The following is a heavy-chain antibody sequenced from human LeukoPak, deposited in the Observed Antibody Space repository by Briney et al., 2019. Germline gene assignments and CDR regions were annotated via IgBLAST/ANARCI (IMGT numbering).Heavy chain of an antibody. J-gene: IGHJ4*02. CDR2: TYYRSKWYN. CDR1: GDSVSTNSAA. D-gene: IGHD2-2*01. V-gene: IGHV6-1*01. Sequence: PSQTLSLTCAISGDSVSTNSAAWNWIRQSPSRGLEWLGRTYYRSKWYNDYAVSVRSRITINPDTSKNHFSLQLNSVTPEDTAVYYCARGGIGYCTSSSCYFDSWGQGTLVTVPS. CDR3: ARGGIGYCTSSSCYFDS.